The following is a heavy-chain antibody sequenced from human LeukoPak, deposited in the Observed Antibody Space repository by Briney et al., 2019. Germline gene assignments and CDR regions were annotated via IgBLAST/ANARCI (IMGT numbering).Heavy chain of an antibody. J-gene: IGHJ3*02. Sequence: GASVKVSCKASGYTFTSYGISWVRQAPGEGLEWVGWINPNSGGTNYAQKFQGWVTMTRDTSIGTAYMELSRLRSDDTAVYYCARLGVDTAMKPDAFDIWGQGTMVTVSS. CDR3: ARLGVDTAMKPDAFDI. V-gene: IGHV1-2*04. CDR1: GYTFTSYG. D-gene: IGHD5-18*01. CDR2: INPNSGGT.